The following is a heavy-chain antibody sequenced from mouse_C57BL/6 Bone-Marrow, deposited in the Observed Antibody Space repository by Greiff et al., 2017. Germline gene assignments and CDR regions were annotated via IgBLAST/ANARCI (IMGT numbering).Heavy chain of an antibody. CDR1: GYTFTSYW. J-gene: IGHJ2*01. V-gene: IGHV1-55*01. Sequence: QVQLQQSGAELVRPGASVKLSCKASGYTFTSYWITWVKQRPGQGLEWIGDIYPGSGSTNYNEKFKSKATLTVDTSSRTAYMQLSSLTSEDSAVYYCARSELPLDYWGQGTTLTVSS. CDR2: IYPGSGST. D-gene: IGHD4-1*01. CDR3: ARSELPLDY.